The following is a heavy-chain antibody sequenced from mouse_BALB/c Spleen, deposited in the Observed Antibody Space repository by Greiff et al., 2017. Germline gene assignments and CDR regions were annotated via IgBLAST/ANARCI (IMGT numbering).Heavy chain of an antibody. CDR1: GYTFTDYY. CDR2: IYPGSGNT. D-gene: IGHD4-1*02. CDR3: SNWRGNAMDY. J-gene: IGHJ4*01. Sequence: QVQLQQSGAELARPGASVKLSCKASGYTFTDYYINWVKQRTGQGLEWVGEIYPGSGNTYYNEKFKGKATLTADKSSSTAYMQLSSLTSEDSAVYFCSNWRGNAMDYWGQGTSVTVSS. V-gene: IGHV1-77*01.